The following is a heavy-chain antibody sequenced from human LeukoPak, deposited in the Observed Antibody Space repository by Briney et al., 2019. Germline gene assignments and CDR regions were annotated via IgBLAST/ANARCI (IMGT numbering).Heavy chain of an antibody. Sequence: ASVKVSCKASGYTFTGYYMHWVRQAPGQGLEWMGWINPNSGGTNYAQKFQGRVTMTRDTSTSTVYMELSSLRSEDTAVYYCASSNTYYYGSADYWGQGTLVTVSS. CDR1: GYTFTGYY. J-gene: IGHJ4*02. CDR3: ASSNTYYYGSADY. D-gene: IGHD3-10*01. V-gene: IGHV1-2*02. CDR2: INPNSGGT.